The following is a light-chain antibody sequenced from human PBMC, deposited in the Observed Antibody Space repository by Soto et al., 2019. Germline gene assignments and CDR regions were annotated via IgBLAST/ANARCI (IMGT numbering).Light chain of an antibody. CDR3: QHYNSYSEA. CDR1: QTISSW. V-gene: IGKV1-5*03. J-gene: IGKJ1*01. CDR2: KAS. Sequence: SPSTLSGSVGDRVTITCRASQTISSWLAWYQQKPGKAPKLLIYKASTLKSGVPSRFSGSGSGTGFTLTISSLQPDDFATYYCQHYNSYSEAFGQGTKVDIK.